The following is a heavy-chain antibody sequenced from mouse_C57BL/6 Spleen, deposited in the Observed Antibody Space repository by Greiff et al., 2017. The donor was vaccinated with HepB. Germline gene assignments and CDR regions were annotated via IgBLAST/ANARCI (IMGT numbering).Heavy chain of an antibody. CDR2: IDPETGGT. CDR1: GYTFTDYE. Sequence: VQLVESGAELVRPGASVTLSCKASGYTFTDYEMHWVKQTPVHGLEWIGAIDPETGGTAYNQKFKGKAILTADKSSSTAYMELRSLTSEDSAVYYCTRGGGYYWFAYWGQGTLVTVSA. J-gene: IGHJ3*01. CDR3: TRGGGYYWFAY. V-gene: IGHV1-15*01. D-gene: IGHD2-3*01.